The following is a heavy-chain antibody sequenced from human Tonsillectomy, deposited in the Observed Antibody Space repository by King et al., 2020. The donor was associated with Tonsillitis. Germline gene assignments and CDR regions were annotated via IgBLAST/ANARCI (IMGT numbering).Heavy chain of an antibody. Sequence: DVQLVESGGGLVKPGGSLRLSCAASGFAFSRKSMNWVRQAPGKGLEWVSSISSSSSYIHYADSVKGRFTISRDNAKNSLYLQMNSLRAEDTAVYFCAPLGGDGYNSRIWGQGTLVTVSS. V-gene: IGHV3-21*01. CDR2: ISSSSSYI. CDR3: APLGGDGYNSRI. CDR1: GFAFSRKS. J-gene: IGHJ4*02. D-gene: IGHD5-24*01.